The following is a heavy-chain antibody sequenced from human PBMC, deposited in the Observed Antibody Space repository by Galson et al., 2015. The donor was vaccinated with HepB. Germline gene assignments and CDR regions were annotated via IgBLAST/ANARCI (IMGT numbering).Heavy chain of an antibody. CDR1: GFTFSSYS. D-gene: IGHD3-22*01. V-gene: IGHV3-64D*06. J-gene: IGHJ4*02. Sequence: SLRLSCAASGFTFSSYSMHWVRQAPGKGLEYVSAISSNGGSTYYADSVKGRFTISRDNSKNTLYLQMSSLRAEDTAVYYCVKVALHYYDSSGYYGDYWGQGTLVTVSS. CDR2: ISSNGGST. CDR3: VKVALHYYDSSGYYGDY.